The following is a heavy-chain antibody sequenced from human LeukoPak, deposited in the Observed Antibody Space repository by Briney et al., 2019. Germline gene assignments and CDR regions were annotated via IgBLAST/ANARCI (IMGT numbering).Heavy chain of an antibody. V-gene: IGHV1-69*06. CDR2: IILIFGTA. J-gene: IGHJ3*02. CDR1: AGTFSIYA. Sequence: AAVTVSFTASAGTFSIYAIIWVRQAPGQGLGWMGGIILIFGTANYAQKFQGRVTITADKSTSTAYMELRSLRSEDTAVYYCAWGHDYGDYLGAFDIWGQGTMVTVSS. D-gene: IGHD4-17*01. CDR3: AWGHDYGDYLGAFDI.